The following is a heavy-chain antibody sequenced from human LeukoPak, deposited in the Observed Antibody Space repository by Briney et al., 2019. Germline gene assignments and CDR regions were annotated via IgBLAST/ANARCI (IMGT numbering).Heavy chain of an antibody. D-gene: IGHD2-15*01. J-gene: IGHJ4*02. CDR1: GFTVSSNY. V-gene: IGHV3-23*01. Sequence: PGGSLRLSCAASGFTVSSNYMSWVRQAPGKGLEWVSAVSGSGATTYYADSVEGRFTISRDNSKDTLYLHMNSLRAEDTAIYYCAKDTAASYWGQGALVTVSS. CDR3: AKDTAASY. CDR2: VSGSGATT.